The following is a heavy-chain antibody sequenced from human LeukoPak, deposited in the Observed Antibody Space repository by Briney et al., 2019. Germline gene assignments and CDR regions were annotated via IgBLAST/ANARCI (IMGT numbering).Heavy chain of an antibody. Sequence: SETLSLTCTVSGGSISSSSYYWSWIRQPPGKGLEWIGEINHSGSTNYNPSLKSRVTISVDTSKNQFSLKLSSVTAADTAVYYCAREGSIVGGHFDYWGQGTLVTVSS. CDR1: GGSISSSSYY. D-gene: IGHD1-26*01. CDR3: AREGSIVGGHFDY. J-gene: IGHJ4*02. CDR2: INHSGST. V-gene: IGHV4-39*07.